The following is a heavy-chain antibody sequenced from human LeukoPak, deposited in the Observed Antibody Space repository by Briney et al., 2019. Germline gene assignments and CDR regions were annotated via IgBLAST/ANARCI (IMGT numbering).Heavy chain of an antibody. V-gene: IGHV3-23*01. D-gene: IGHD1-26*01. CDR3: AKDRAPSGTYGFDY. CDR1: GFSFSNYA. Sequence: GGSLRLSCAASGFSFSNYAMNWVRQAPGKGLEWVSSIGGSGDSTYYADSVKGWFTISRDNSKNTLLLQMNSLRADDTAVYYCAKDRAPSGTYGFDYWGQGTLVTVSS. J-gene: IGHJ4*02. CDR2: IGGSGDST.